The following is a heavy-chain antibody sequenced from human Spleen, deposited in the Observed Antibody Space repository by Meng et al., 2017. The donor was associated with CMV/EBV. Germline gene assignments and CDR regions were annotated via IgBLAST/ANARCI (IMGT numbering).Heavy chain of an antibody. CDR3: ARDTYYDSSGDGFDI. D-gene: IGHD3-22*01. CDR2: IYYSGST. V-gene: IGHV4-61*01. CDR1: GGSVSSGSDC. J-gene: IGHJ3*02. Sequence: GSLRLSCTVSGGSVSSGSDCWSWIRQPPGKGLEWIGYIYYSGSTNYNPSLKSRVTISEDTSKNQFSLKLSSVTAADTAMYYCARDTYYDSSGDGFDIWGQGTVVTVSS.